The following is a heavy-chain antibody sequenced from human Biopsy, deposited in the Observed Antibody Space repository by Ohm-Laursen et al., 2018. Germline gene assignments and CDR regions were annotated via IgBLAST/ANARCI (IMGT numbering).Heavy chain of an antibody. CDR3: ARGDYFDSNGYFWFDP. CDR2: IFNSANT. CDR1: GGSINSGGSY. Sequence: TLSLTCCVSGGSINSGGSYWSWIRQRPGKGLEWIGYIFNSANTYYNPSLKNLITISGDTSKNQFSLKLNSVTAADTAVYYCARGDYFDSNGYFWFDPWGQGTLVTVSS. D-gene: IGHD3-22*01. V-gene: IGHV4-31*01. J-gene: IGHJ5*02.